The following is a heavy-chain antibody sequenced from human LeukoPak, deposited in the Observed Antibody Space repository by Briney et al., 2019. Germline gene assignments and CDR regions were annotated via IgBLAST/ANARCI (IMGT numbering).Heavy chain of an antibody. CDR1: GGSISSSSYY. J-gene: IGHJ6*03. D-gene: IGHD3-10*01. V-gene: IGHV4-39*01. CDR3: ARQVSFYGSGRFGWNCYYYYMDV. Sequence: PSETLSLTCTVSGGSISSSSYYWGWIRQPPGKGLEWIGSIYYSGSTYYNPSLKSRVTISVDTSKNQFSLKLSSVTAADTAVYYCARQVSFYGSGRFGWNCYYYYMDVWGKGTTVTISS. CDR2: IYYSGST.